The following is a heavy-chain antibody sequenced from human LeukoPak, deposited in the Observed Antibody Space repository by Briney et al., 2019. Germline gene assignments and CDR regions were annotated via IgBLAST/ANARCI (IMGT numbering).Heavy chain of an antibody. CDR3: ARGGSESDY. V-gene: IGHV3-7*01. J-gene: IGHJ4*02. CDR1: GFNFNHYW. CDR2: IKEDGTEK. Sequence: GGSLRLSCAAPGFNFNHYWMTWVRQSPGKGVEWVANIKEDGTEKNYVDSVKGRFTISRDNAKNSLYLQMNSLRAEDTALYYCARGGSESDYWGQGTLVAVSS.